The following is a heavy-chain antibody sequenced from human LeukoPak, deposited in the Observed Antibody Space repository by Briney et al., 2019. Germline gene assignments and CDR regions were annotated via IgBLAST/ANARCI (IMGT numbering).Heavy chain of an antibody. Sequence: SETLSLTCAVSGYSISSGYYWGWIRPPPGKGLEWIGSIYHSCSTYYNPSLKSRVTISVDTSKNQFSLKLSSVTAADTAVYYCARPTYSGSYSGAFDIWGQGTMVTVSS. D-gene: IGHD1-26*01. J-gene: IGHJ3*02. CDR2: IYHSCST. CDR3: ARPTYSGSYSGAFDI. V-gene: IGHV4-38-2*01. CDR1: GYSISSGYY.